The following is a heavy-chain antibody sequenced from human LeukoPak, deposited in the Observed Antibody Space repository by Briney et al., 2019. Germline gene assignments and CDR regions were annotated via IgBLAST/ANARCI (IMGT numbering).Heavy chain of an antibody. J-gene: IGHJ4*02. CDR3: ARDRPSSVVWGVISPDFDY. CDR1: GYTFTSYG. CDR2: ISAYNGNT. Sequence: RASVKVSCKASGYTFTSYGISWVRQAPGQGLEWMGWISAYNGNTNYAQKLQGRVTMTTDTSTSTAYMELRSLRSDDTAVYYCARDRPSSVVWGVISPDFDYWGQGTLVTVSS. V-gene: IGHV1-18*01. D-gene: IGHD3-10*01.